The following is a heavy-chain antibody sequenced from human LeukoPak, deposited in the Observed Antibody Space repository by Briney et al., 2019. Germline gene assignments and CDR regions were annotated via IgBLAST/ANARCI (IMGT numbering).Heavy chain of an antibody. V-gene: IGHV4-39*07. CDR1: GGSISSSSYY. Sequence: PSETLSLTCTVSGGSISSSSYYWGWIRQPPGKGLEWIGSIYHSGSTYYNPSLKSRVTISVDTSKNQFSLKLSSVTAADTAVYYCARPGSGWSYYFDYWGQGTLVTVSS. D-gene: IGHD6-19*01. CDR2: IYHSGST. J-gene: IGHJ4*02. CDR3: ARPGSGWSYYFDY.